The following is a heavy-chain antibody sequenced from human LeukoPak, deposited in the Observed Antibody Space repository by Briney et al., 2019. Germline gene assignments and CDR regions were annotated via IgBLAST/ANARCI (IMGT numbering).Heavy chain of an antibody. CDR2: INPNSGDT. V-gene: IGHV1-2*02. J-gene: IGHJ3*02. CDR3: ASIVVVTARYAFDI. D-gene: IGHD2-21*02. CDR1: GYTFTGYY. Sequence: ASVKVSCKASGYTFTGYYMHWVRQAAGQGLEWMGWINPNSGDTNYAQKFQGRVTMTRDTSISTAYMELSRLRSDDTAVYYCASIVVVTARYAFDIWGQGTMVTVTS.